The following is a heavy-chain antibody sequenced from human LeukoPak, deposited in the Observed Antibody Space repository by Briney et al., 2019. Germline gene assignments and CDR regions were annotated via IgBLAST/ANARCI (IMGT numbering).Heavy chain of an antibody. CDR2: IYPRDGST. CDR1: GYTFTSNY. D-gene: IGHD6-6*01. J-gene: IGHJ1*01. CDR3: TRGSSSQYFQH. V-gene: IGHV1-46*01. Sequence: GASVKVSCTASGYTFTSNYIHWVRQAPGQGLEWMGMIYPRDGSTSYAQKFQGRVTVTRDTSTSTVHMELSGLGSEDTAIYYCTRGSSSQYFQHWGQGTLVTVSS.